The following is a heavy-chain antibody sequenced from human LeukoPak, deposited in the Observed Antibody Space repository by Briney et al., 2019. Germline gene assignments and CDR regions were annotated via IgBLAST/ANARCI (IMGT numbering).Heavy chain of an antibody. CDR2: ISYVGSNK. CDR3: ARGPPYYGDYYYGMDV. CDR1: GFTFSSYA. J-gene: IGHJ6*02. Sequence: GGSLRLSCAASGFTFSSYAMHWVRQAPGKGLEWVAIISYVGSNKYYADSVKGRFTISRDNSKNTLYLQMNSLRAEDTAVYYCARGPPYYGDYYYGMDVWGQGITVTVSS. D-gene: IGHD4-17*01. V-gene: IGHV3-30-3*01.